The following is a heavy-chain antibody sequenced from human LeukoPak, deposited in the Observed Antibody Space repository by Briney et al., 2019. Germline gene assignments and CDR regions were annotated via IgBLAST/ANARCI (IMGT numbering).Heavy chain of an antibody. D-gene: IGHD5-12*01. CDR1: GFTFSSYG. Sequence: GGSLRLSCGASGFTFSSYGMSWVRQAPGKGLEWVSAISGSGGSTYYADSVKGRFAISRDNSKNTLYLQMNSLRAEDTAVYYCAKDRAATRGLVDYWGQGTLVTVSS. CDR3: AKDRAATRGLVDY. V-gene: IGHV3-23*01. J-gene: IGHJ4*02. CDR2: ISGSGGST.